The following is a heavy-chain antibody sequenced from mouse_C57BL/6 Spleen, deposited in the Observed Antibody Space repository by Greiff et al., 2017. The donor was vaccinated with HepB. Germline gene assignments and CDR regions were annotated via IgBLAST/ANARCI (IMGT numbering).Heavy chain of an antibody. D-gene: IGHD1-1*01. J-gene: IGHJ2*01. CDR2: IDPEDGDT. Sequence: EVQLQQSGAELVKPGASVKLSCTASGFNIKDYYMHWVKQRTEQGLEWIGRIDPEDGDTKYAPKFQGKATITADTSSNTAYLQLSSLTSEDTADYYCARAYYYGSSSYYFDYWGQGTTLTVSS. CDR3: ARAYYYGSSSYYFDY. V-gene: IGHV14-2*01. CDR1: GFNIKDYY.